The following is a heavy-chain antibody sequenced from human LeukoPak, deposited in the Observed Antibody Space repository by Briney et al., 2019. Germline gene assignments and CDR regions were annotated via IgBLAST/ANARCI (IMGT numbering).Heavy chain of an antibody. Sequence: GASVTVSCTASGYTFTSYYMHWVRQAPGQGLEWMGWINPNSGGTNYAQKFQGRVTMTRDTSISTAYMELSRLRSDDTAVYYCARRLAPGDTDYYGMDVWGQGTTVTVSS. V-gene: IGHV1-2*02. CDR3: ARRLAPGDTDYYGMDV. D-gene: IGHD2-21*02. CDR1: GYTFTSYY. J-gene: IGHJ6*02. CDR2: INPNSGGT.